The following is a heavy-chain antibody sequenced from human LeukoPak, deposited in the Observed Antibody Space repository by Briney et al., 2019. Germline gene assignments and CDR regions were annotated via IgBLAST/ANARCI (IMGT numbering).Heavy chain of an antibody. J-gene: IGHJ4*02. Sequence: GGSLRLSCAASGFTFSSYAMSWVRQAPGKGLEWVSAISGSGGSTYYADSVKGRFTISRDNSKNTLYLQMNSLRAEDTAVYYSAKGMHYYGSGSSLDYWGQGTLVTVYS. V-gene: IGHV3-23*01. CDR1: GFTFSSYA. CDR3: AKGMHYYGSGSSLDY. D-gene: IGHD3-10*01. CDR2: ISGSGGST.